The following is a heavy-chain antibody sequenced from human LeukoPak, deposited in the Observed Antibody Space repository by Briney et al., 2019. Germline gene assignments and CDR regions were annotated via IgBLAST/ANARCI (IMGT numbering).Heavy chain of an antibody. CDR3: AGHNYYDSSGYHNWFDP. CDR2: ISAYNGNT. J-gene: IGHJ5*02. V-gene: IGHV1-18*01. D-gene: IGHD3-22*01. CDR1: GYTFTSYG. Sequence: ASVKVSCKASGYTFTSYGISWVRQAPGQGLEWMGWISAYNGNTNYAQKLQGRVTIPTDTSTSTAYMELRSLRSDDTAVYYCAGHNYYDSSGYHNWFDPWGQGALVTVSS.